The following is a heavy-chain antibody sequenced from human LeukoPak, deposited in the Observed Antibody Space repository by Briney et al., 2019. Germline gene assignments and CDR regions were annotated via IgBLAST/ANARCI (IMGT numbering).Heavy chain of an antibody. V-gene: IGHV6-1*01. CDR2: TYYRSKWYN. CDR1: GDSVSSNSAA. D-gene: IGHD2-2*01. J-gene: IGHJ5*02. Sequence: SQTLSLTCAISGDSVSSNSAAWNWIRQSPSRGLEWLGRTYYRSKWYNDYAVSVKSRITINPDTSKNQFSLQLNSVTPEDTAVYYCARDGGYCSSPSCFRWFAPWGQGTLVTVSS. CDR3: ARDGGYCSSPSCFRWFAP.